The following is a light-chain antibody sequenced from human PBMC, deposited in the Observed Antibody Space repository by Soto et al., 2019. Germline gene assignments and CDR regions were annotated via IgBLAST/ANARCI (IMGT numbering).Light chain of an antibody. Sequence: QAVVTQPPSVSGAPGQRVTISCTGSSSNIGAGYDVHWYQQLPGTAPKLLIYGNSNRPSGVPDRFSGSKSGTSASLAITGLQAEDEADYYCQSYDSRLSGPVFGGGTKLTVL. J-gene: IGLJ2*01. CDR1: SSNIGAGYD. V-gene: IGLV1-40*01. CDR2: GNS. CDR3: QSYDSRLSGPV.